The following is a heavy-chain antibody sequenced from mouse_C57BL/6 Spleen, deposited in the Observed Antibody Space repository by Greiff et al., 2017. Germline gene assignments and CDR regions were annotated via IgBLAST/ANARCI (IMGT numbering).Heavy chain of an antibody. V-gene: IGHV1-53*01. CDR3: ARSGYYGSSSGGNARDY. CDR2: INPSNGGT. J-gene: IGHJ4*01. CDR1: GYTFPSYW. D-gene: IGHD1-1*01. Sequence: QVQLQQPGTELVKPGASVKLSCKASGYTFPSYWMHLVKQRPGQGLEWIGNINPSNGGTNYNEKFKSKATLTVDKSSSTAYMQLSSLTSEDSAVYYCARSGYYGSSSGGNARDYWGQGTSVTVSS.